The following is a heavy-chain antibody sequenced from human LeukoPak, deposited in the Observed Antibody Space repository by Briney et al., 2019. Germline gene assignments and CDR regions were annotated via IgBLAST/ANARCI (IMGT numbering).Heavy chain of an antibody. Sequence: PSETLSLTCAVSGAFIDTTSYYCGWIRQPPGKGLEWIGSIYYSGDTHYNPSLKSRVTISADTSKNQFSLKLSSVTAAYTAVYYCAIDYGDYPDYWGQGTLVSVSS. V-gene: IGHV4-39*01. CDR1: GAFIDTTSYY. CDR2: IYYSGDT. D-gene: IGHD4-17*01. J-gene: IGHJ4*02. CDR3: AIDYGDYPDY.